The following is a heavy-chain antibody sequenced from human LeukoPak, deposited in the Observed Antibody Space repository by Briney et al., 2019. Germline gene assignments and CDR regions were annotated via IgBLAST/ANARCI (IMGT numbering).Heavy chain of an antibody. CDR2: ICSSCSTI. D-gene: IGHD4-17*01. CDR3: ARAVTGDYGHCRWFDP. V-gene: IGHV3-48*03. J-gene: IGHJ5*02. CDR1: GFTHRRYE. Sequence: GGALRLSRVASGFTHRRYEMNWVRQAPGKGLEGVSYICSSCSTIYYADYVRGRFTISSDNAKNSLYLQMNSLRAEHTAVYYCARAVTGDYGHCRWFDPWGERTLVTVSS.